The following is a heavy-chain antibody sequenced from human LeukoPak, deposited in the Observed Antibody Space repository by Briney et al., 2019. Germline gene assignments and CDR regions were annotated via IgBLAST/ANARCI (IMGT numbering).Heavy chain of an antibody. CDR1: GFTFRNYD. J-gene: IGHJ6*03. Sequence: GGSLRLSCAASGFTFRNYDMHWVRQASGKGLEWVSAIDTAGDRSYPVSVKGRFTISRENDKNSLFLQMNNLSAGDAAVYYCARGGSLYDASYCYFLDAWGKGTRVTVSS. CDR2: IDTAGDR. V-gene: IGHV3-13*01. CDR3: ARGGSLYDASYCYFLDA. D-gene: IGHD2/OR15-2a*01.